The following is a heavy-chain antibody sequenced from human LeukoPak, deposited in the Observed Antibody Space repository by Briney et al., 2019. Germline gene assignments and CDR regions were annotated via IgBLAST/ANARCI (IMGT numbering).Heavy chain of an antibody. CDR3: AKEYSSGWYGDYYYYMDV. Sequence: GVSLRLSCAASGFTFSSCGMHWVRQPPGKGLEWVAFIRYDGSNKYYADSVKGRFTISRDNSKNTLYLHMNSLRAEDTAVYYCAKEYSSGWYGDYYYYMDVWGKGTTVTVSS. D-gene: IGHD6-19*01. CDR2: IRYDGSNK. V-gene: IGHV3-30*02. CDR1: GFTFSSCG. J-gene: IGHJ6*03.